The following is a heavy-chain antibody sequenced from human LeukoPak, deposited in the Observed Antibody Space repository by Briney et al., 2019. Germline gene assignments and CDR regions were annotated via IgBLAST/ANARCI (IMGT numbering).Heavy chain of an antibody. V-gene: IGHV4-30-4*08. CDR2: IYYSGST. CDR3: ARFPYSSSSTTDY. CDR1: GGSISSGDYY. Sequence: SQTLSLTCTVSGGSISSGDYYWSWIRQPPGRGLEWIGYIYYSGSTYYNPSLKSRVIISVDTSKNQFSLKLSSVTAADTAVYYCARFPYSSSSTTDYWGQGTLVTVSS. J-gene: IGHJ4*02. D-gene: IGHD6-6*01.